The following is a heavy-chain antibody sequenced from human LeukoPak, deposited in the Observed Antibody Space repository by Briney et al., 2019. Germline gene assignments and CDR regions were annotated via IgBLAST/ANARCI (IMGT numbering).Heavy chain of an antibody. CDR3: ARGRWSATTASYYLDF. J-gene: IGHJ4*02. CDR2: INAGNGNT. CDR1: EYTFNDYA. Sequence: ASVKVSCKASEYTFNDYAINWVRQAPGQRLEWMGWINAGNGNTRYSQRFQGRVTITRDTSASTAYMELSSLTSEDTAVYYCARGRWSATTASYYLDFWGQGTLVTVSS. D-gene: IGHD5-24*01. V-gene: IGHV1-3*01.